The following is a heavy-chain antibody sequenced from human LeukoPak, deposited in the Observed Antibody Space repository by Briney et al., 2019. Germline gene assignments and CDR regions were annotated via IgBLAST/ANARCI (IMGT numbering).Heavy chain of an antibody. CDR1: GFTFSTYW. J-gene: IGHJ4*02. V-gene: IGHV3-7*03. Sequence: GGSLRLFCAASGFTFSTYWMSWVRQVPGTGLEWVANIKQDGSQTYYVDSVRGRFIISRDNAKNSLYLQMNSLRDEDTAVYYCTRGVPTGTDYFDYWGQGTLVTVSS. D-gene: IGHD1-1*01. CDR2: IKQDGSQT. CDR3: TRGVPTGTDYFDY.